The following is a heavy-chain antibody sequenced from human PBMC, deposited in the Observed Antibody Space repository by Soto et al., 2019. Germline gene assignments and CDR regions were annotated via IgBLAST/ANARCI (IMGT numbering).Heavy chain of an antibody. D-gene: IGHD3-16*01. CDR2: VSGSGVGT. CDR3: AVPLRN. V-gene: IGHV3-23*01. Sequence: EVQLLESGGGLVQPGGSLRLSCAASGFTFSSYAMSWVRQAPGKGLEWVSAVSGSGVGTYYADSVKGRFTISRDNSKNAVYLQMNSLRGEDTAGYYCAVPLRNWGQGTLVTVSS. CDR1: GFTFSSYA. J-gene: IGHJ4*02.